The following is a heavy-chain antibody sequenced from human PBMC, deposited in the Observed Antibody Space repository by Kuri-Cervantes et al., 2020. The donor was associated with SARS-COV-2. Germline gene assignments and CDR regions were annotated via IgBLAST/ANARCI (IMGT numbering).Heavy chain of an antibody. CDR2: TYYRSKWYN. CDR1: GDSVSSNSAA. J-gene: IGHJ4*02. Sequence: LGLSCAISGDSVSSNSAAWSWIRQSPSGGLEWLGRTYYRSKWYNDYAVSVKSRITIYPDTSKNQFSLQLNSVTPEDTAVYYCARDNSASGTFDCWGQGTLVTVSS. CDR3: ARDNSASGTFDC. D-gene: IGHD3-10*01. V-gene: IGHV6-1*01.